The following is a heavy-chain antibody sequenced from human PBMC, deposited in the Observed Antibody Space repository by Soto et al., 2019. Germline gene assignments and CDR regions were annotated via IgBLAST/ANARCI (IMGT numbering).Heavy chain of an antibody. CDR3: ARHEGNGNVWPLDY. V-gene: IGHV4-39*01. J-gene: IGHJ4*02. CDR1: GDSIGTTHSY. Sequence: SETLSLTCTVSGDSIGTTHSYWAWIRQSPGKGLEWIGNIHYSGSTYYMPSLRSRVPLSVDTSKNQFSLRLTSVTAEDTAVYYCARHEGNGNVWPLDYWGQGILVTVSS. CDR2: IHYSGST. D-gene: IGHD2-8*01.